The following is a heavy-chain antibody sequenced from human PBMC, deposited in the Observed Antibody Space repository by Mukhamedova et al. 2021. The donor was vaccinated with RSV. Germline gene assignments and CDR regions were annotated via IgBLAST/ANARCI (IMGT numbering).Heavy chain of an antibody. V-gene: IGHV3-74*01. J-gene: IGHJ4*02. CDR3: ARDLGRATY. D-gene: IGHD1-26*01. Sequence: GRFTISRDNAKNTLSLQMNSLRAEDTAGYYCARDLGRATYWGQGTLVTVSS.